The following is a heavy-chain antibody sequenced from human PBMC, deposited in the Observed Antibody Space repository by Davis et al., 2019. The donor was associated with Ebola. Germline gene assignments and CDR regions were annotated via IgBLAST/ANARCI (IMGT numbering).Heavy chain of an antibody. CDR1: GFTFSRYA. J-gene: IGHJ3*02. Sequence: GESLKISCAASGFTFSRYAMSWVRQGPGKGLEWVSAIGGSDGSTHYADSVKGRFTISRDNSKNTLYLQMNSLRAEDTAVYYYARGRVRTMIDAFDIWGQGTMVSVSS. D-gene: IGHD3-22*01. CDR3: ARGRVRTMIDAFDI. V-gene: IGHV3-23*01. CDR2: IGGSDGST.